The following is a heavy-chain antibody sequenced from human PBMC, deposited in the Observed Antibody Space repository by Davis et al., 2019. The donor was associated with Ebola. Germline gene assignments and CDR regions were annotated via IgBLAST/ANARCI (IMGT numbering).Heavy chain of an antibody. CDR3: ARDTTVAGGGQNY. CDR2: IKEDGSDK. CDR1: GFTFSTYW. Sequence: GESLKISCAASGFTFSTYWMSWVRQAPGKGPEWVANIKEDGSDKYYVDSVKGRFTISRENAKNSLYLQMSNLRVEDTAVYYCARDTTVAGGGQNYWGQGTLVTVSS. D-gene: IGHD6-13*01. J-gene: IGHJ4*02. V-gene: IGHV3-7*01.